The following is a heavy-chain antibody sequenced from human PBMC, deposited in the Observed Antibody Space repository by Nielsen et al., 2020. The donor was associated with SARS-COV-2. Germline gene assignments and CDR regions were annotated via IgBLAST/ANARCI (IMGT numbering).Heavy chain of an antibody. D-gene: IGHD3-22*01. V-gene: IGHV4-39*01. J-gene: IGHJ6*02. CDR3: ARGAAGVAMIVVVKHYYYYGMDV. CDR2: IYYSGST. Sequence: WLRQPPGKGLEWIGSIYYSGSTYYNPSLKSRVTISVDTSKNQFSPKLSSVTAADTAVYYCARGAAGVAMIVVVKHYYYYGMDVWGQGTTVTVSS.